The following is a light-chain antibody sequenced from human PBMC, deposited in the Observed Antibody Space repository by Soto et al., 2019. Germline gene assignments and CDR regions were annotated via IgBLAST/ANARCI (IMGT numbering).Light chain of an antibody. J-gene: IGKJ2*01. CDR2: DAS. Sequence: EIVLTQSPGTLSLSPGERATLSCRASQSVSSYLVWYQQKPGQAPRLLIYDASSRATGIPDRFSGSGSGTDFTLTISSLEPEAFAVYYCQQYGSSPRTFRQGTKLEIK. V-gene: IGKV3-20*01. CDR1: QSVSSY. CDR3: QQYGSSPRT.